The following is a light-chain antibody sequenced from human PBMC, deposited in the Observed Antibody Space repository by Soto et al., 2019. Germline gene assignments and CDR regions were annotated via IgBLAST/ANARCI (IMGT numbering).Light chain of an antibody. J-gene: IGKJ1*01. CDR3: QQRSNWPRT. Sequence: EIVLTQSPATLPLSPGERATLSCRASQSVSSYLAWYQQKPGQAPRLLIYDASNGATGIPARFSGSGSGTDFTLTISSLEPEDFAVYYCQQRSNWPRTFGQGTKVDIK. V-gene: IGKV3-11*01. CDR2: DAS. CDR1: QSVSSY.